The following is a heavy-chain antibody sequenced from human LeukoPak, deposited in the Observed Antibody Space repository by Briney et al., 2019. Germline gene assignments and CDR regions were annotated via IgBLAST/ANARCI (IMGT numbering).Heavy chain of an antibody. CDR1: GFTFSNSW. Sequence: GGSLRLSCAASGFTFSNSWMNWFRQAPGRLEWVANINHDGSEKNYVDSVEGRFTITGDNTKKSLYLQMNSLGAEDTAVYYCARGTALPGVDYWGQGTLVIVSS. CDR3: ARGTALPGVDY. D-gene: IGHD3-10*01. V-gene: IGHV3-7*01. CDR2: INHDGSEK. J-gene: IGHJ4*02.